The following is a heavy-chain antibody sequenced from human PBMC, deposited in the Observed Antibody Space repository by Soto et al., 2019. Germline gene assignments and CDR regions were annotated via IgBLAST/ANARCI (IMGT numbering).Heavy chain of an antibody. J-gene: IGHJ5*02. CDR2: IYYSGST. Sequence: SETLSLTCTVSGGSISSSSYYWGWIRQPPGKGLEWIGSIYYSGSTYYNPSLKSRVTISVDTSKNQFSLKLSSVTAADTAVYYCERQVGRYYPNWFDTWGQGTLVTVSS. CDR3: ERQVGRYYPNWFDT. V-gene: IGHV4-39*01. D-gene: IGHD1-26*01. CDR1: GGSISSSSYY.